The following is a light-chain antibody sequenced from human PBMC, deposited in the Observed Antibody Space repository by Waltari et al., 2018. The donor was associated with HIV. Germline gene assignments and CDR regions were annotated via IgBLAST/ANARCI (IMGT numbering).Light chain of an antibody. J-gene: IGKJ3*01. CDR1: QDIDNY. Sequence: DIQMTQSPSALSASVGDRVTITCRASQDIDNYLAWFQQKAGKAPKSLIYGASILQSGVPSKFSGSGSGRHFTLTINSLQPEDVATYFCQHYNFFPFTFGPGTKV. V-gene: IGKV1-16*02. CDR3: QHYNFFPFT. CDR2: GAS.